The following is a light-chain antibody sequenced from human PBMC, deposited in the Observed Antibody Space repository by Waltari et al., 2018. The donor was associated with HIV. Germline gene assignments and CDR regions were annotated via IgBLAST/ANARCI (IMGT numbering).Light chain of an antibody. V-gene: IGLV1-51*02. J-gene: IGLJ3*02. CDR3: GTWDSSLSAGGV. Sequence: QSVLTQPPSVSAAPGQKVTISCSGSSSNIGNNYVSWYQQLAGTDPKLLNYENNKRPSGIPDRFSCSKSGTSATLGITGLQTGDEADYYCGTWDSSLSAGGVFGGGTKLTVL. CDR2: ENN. CDR1: SSNIGNNY.